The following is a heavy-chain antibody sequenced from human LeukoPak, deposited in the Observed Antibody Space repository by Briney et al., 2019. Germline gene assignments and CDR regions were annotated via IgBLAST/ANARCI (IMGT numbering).Heavy chain of an antibody. D-gene: IGHD3-10*01. CDR1: GFTFSGYT. CDR2: ISSSSNYI. J-gene: IGHJ5*02. V-gene: IGHV3-21*01. CDR3: ARGGYYGSGNDFRFDP. Sequence: GGSLRLSCAASGFTFSGYTMNWVRQAPGKGLDWVSSISSSSNYIYYADSVKGRFTISRDNAKNSLYLQMNSLRAEDTAVYYCARGGYYGSGNDFRFDPWGQGTLVTVSS.